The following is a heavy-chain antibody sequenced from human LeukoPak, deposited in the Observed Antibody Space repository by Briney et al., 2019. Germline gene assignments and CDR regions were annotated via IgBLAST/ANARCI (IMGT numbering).Heavy chain of an antibody. V-gene: IGHV4-39*01. Sequence: KSSETLSLTCTVSGDSISSSSSYWGWIRQPPGKGLEWIGSIYYSGSTYYNTSLKSRVTISVDTSNNQFSLKLNSVTAADTAVYYCARHWGQQLGKWSQGTLVTVSS. D-gene: IGHD6-13*01. J-gene: IGHJ4*02. CDR2: IYYSGST. CDR3: ARHWGQQLGK. CDR1: GDSISSSSSY.